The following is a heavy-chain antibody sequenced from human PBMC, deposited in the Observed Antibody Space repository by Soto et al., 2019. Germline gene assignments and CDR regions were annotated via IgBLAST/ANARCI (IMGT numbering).Heavy chain of an antibody. CDR1: GYSFSTYH. V-gene: IGHV1-46*04. CDR3: ARGDIVLVPASEGNWFDP. J-gene: IGHJ5*02. Sequence: QVQLVQSGAEVKMPGTSVKVSCKASGYSFSTYHIHWVRQAPGQGLEWLGFINPDGGATNYAQKLQGILRLSRDTPTSPVSMELRSLGHDDTAVYYCARGDIVLVPASEGNWFDPWGQGTLVTVS. D-gene: IGHD2-2*01. CDR2: INPDGGAT.